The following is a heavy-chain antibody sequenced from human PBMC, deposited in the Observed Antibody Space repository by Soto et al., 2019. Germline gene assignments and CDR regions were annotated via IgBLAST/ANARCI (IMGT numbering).Heavy chain of an antibody. Sequence: APVKVSCKAAGFTFITHDVRWVRQASGQGLEWMGWMNPTNGNARFAQKFRGRINMTRNTSISTAYLALSSLRSDDSAVYCCARRKERSGPSYLDLWGQRTQVTVSS. V-gene: IGHV1-8*01. J-gene: IGHJ4*02. D-gene: IGHD6-25*01. CDR3: ARRKERSGPSYLDL. CDR1: GFTFITHD. CDR2: MNPTNGNA.